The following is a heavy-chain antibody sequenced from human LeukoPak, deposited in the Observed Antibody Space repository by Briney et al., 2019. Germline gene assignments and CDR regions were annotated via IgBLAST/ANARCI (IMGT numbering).Heavy chain of an antibody. CDR1: GGSISSGDYY. V-gene: IGHV4-30-4*01. CDR3: AMTGIWSAANWFDP. D-gene: IGHD3-10*01. Sequence: SETLSLTCTVSGGSISSGDYYWSWIRQPPGKGLEWIGYIYYSGSTYYNPSLKSRVTISVDTSKNQFSLRLSSVTAADTAVYYCAMTGIWSAANWFDPWGQGTLVTVSS. CDR2: IYYSGST. J-gene: IGHJ5*02.